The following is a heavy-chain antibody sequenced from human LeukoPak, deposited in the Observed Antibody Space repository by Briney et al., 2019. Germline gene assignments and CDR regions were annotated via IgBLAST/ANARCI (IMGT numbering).Heavy chain of an antibody. D-gene: IGHD3-3*01. V-gene: IGHV1-69*13. CDR2: IIPVFGTA. J-gene: IGHJ4*02. CDR1: GYTFTSHG. Sequence: SVKVSCKAAGYTFTSHGFIWLRQAPGQGLEWMGGIIPVFGTANYAQKFQGRVTITADESTSTAYMELSSLRSEDTAVYYCARGVLTRITIFGVADHYYLDYWGQGTLVTVSS. CDR3: ARGVLTRITIFGVADHYYLDY.